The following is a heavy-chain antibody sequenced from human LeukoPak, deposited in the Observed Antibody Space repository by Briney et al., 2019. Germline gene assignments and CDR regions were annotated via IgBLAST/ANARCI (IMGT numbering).Heavy chain of an antibody. V-gene: IGHV3-21*01. CDR1: GFTFSSYS. CDR3: ARDSAAAGYFDY. D-gene: IGHD6-13*01. Sequence: GGSLRLSCAASGFTFSSYSMNWVRQAPGKGLEWVSSISRSSSYIYYADSVKGRFTISRDNAKNSLYLQMNSLRAEDTAVYYCARDSAAAGYFDYWGQGTLVTVSS. J-gene: IGHJ4*02. CDR2: ISRSSSYI.